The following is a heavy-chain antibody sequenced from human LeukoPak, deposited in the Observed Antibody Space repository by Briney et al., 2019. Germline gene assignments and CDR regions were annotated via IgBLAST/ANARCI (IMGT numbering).Heavy chain of an antibody. Sequence: ASVKVSCKASGYTFTSYDINWVRQATGQGLEWMGWMNPNSGNTGYAQKFQGRVTMARNTSISTACMELSSLRSEDTAVYYCARAEDSSGYHDYWGQGTLVTVSS. CDR3: ARAEDSSGYHDY. D-gene: IGHD3-22*01. CDR2: MNPNSGNT. V-gene: IGHV1-8*01. CDR1: GYTFTSYD. J-gene: IGHJ4*02.